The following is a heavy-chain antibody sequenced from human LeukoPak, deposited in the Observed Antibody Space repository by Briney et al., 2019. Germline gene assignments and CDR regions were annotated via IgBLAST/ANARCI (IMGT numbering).Heavy chain of an antibody. CDR2: IYYSGST. Sequence: SETLSLTCTVSGGSISSYYWSWIRQPPGKGLEWIGYIYYSGSTNYNPSLKSRVTISVDTSKNQFSLKLSSVTAADTAVYYCARHQLHYYDSSGYHFDYWGQGTLVTVSS. V-gene: IGHV4-59*08. D-gene: IGHD3-22*01. CDR3: ARHQLHYYDSSGYHFDY. CDR1: GGSISSYY. J-gene: IGHJ4*02.